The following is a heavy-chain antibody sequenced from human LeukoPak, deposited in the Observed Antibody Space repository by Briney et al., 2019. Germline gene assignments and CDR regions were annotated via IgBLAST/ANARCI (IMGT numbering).Heavy chain of an antibody. CDR2: IYYSGST. Sequence: PSETLSLTCTVSGGSISSYYWSWIRQLPGKGLEWIGYIYYSGSTNYNPSLKSRVTISVDTSKNQFSLKLSSVTAADTAVYYCARDDLDDAFDIWGQGTMVTVSS. V-gene: IGHV4-59*01. J-gene: IGHJ3*02. CDR1: GGSISSYY. CDR3: ARDDLDDAFDI.